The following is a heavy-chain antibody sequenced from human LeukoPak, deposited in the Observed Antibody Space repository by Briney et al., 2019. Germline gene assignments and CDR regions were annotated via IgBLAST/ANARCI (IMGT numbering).Heavy chain of an antibody. Sequence: GGSLRLSCAASGFTLSSYSMNWVRQAPGRGLKWVSAIIGSGLTTYYADSVKGRFTISRDNSKHTLYLQMNSLRAEDTAVYYCAKDLSPGPDWGQGTLVTVSS. J-gene: IGHJ4*02. CDR3: AKDLSPGPD. V-gene: IGHV3-23*01. CDR1: GFTLSSYS. CDR2: IIGSGLTT.